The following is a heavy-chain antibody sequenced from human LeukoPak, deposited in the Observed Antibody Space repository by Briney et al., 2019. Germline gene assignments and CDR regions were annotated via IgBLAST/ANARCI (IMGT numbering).Heavy chain of an antibody. V-gene: IGHV3-30*02. CDR3: AKGPYHSSAYELEFDF. CDR1: GFTITNFG. Sequence: PGGSLRLSCAASGFTITNFGIHWVRQAPGKGLEWVAFVRYDEGVAYYTDSVKGRFSISRDISKNTVYLQMNSLRTEDTALYFCAKGPYHSSAYELEFDFWGQGTLVTVSS. D-gene: IGHD3-22*01. J-gene: IGHJ4*02. CDR2: VRYDEGVA.